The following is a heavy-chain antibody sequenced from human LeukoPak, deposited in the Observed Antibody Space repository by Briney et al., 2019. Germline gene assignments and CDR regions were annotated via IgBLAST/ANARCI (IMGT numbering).Heavy chain of an antibody. V-gene: IGHV4-39*01. CDR2: IYYSGST. Sequence: PSETLSLTCTVSGGSISSSSYYWGWIRQPPGKGLEWIGSIYYSGSTYYNPPLKSRVTISVDTSKNQFSLKLSSVTAADTAVYYCARRPNYGDYDGGFDYWGQGTLVTVSS. J-gene: IGHJ4*02. CDR1: GGSISSSSYY. CDR3: ARRPNYGDYDGGFDY. D-gene: IGHD4-17*01.